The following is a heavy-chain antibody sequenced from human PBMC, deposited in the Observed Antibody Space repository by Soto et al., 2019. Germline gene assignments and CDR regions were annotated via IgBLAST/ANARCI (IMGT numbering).Heavy chain of an antibody. Sequence: KPGESLKISCKGSGYSFTSYWIGWVRQMPGKGLEWMGIIYPGDSDTRYSPSFQGQVTISADKSISTAYLQWSSLKASDTAMYYCARHVSMGEDTAMVGIYYYYYYGMDVWGQGTTVTVSS. CDR3: ARHVSMGEDTAMVGIYYYYYYGMDV. J-gene: IGHJ6*02. CDR2: IYPGDSDT. CDR1: GYSFTSYW. D-gene: IGHD5-18*01. V-gene: IGHV5-51*01.